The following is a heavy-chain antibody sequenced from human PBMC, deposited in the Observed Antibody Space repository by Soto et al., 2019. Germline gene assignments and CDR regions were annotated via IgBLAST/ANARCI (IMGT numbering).Heavy chain of an antibody. V-gene: IGHV2-5*02. CDR1: GFSLSTSGVG. J-gene: IGHJ5*02. D-gene: IGHD3-9*01. CDR2: IYWDDDK. Sequence: ITLKESGPSLVKATQTLTLTCTFSGFSLSTSGVGVGWIRQPPGKALEWLALIYWDDDKRYSPSLKSRLTITKDTSKNQVVLTMTNMDPVDTATYYCAHAWGYDILTGYYPNWFDPWGQGTLVTVSS. CDR3: AHAWGYDILTGYYPNWFDP.